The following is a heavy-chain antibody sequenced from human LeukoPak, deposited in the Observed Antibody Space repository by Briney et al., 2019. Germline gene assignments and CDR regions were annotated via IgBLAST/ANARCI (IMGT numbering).Heavy chain of an antibody. J-gene: IGHJ4*02. CDR3: ASPTSITIRPGPFDY. D-gene: IGHD3-9*01. V-gene: IGHV3-48*04. Sequence: GGSLRLSFAASGFTFSSYSMNWVRQAPGKGLEWVSYISSSSSTIYYADSVKGRFTISRDNAKNSLYLQMNSLRAEDTAVYYCASPTSITIRPGPFDYWGQGTLVTVSS. CDR2: ISSSSSTI. CDR1: GFTFSSYS.